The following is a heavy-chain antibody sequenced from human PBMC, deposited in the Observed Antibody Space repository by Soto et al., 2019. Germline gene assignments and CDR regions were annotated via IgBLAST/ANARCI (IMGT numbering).Heavy chain of an antibody. Sequence: PSQTLSLTFAISGDSVSSTSAAWSWIRQSPSRGLEWLGRTYYRSKWYSDYAVSVKSRITINPDTSKNQFSLQLNSVTPEDTAVYYCARDNIVLMVYARGYNWFDPWGQGTLVTVSS. J-gene: IGHJ5*02. CDR3: ARDNIVLMVYARGYNWFDP. D-gene: IGHD2-8*01. CDR2: TYYRSKWYS. V-gene: IGHV6-1*01. CDR1: GDSVSSTSAA.